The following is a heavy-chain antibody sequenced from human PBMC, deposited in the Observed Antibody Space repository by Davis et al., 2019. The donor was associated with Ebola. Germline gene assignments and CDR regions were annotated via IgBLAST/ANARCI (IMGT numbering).Heavy chain of an antibody. CDR1: GGSTSSSSYY. CDR2: IYYSGST. D-gene: IGHD5-18*01. V-gene: IGHV4-39*01. J-gene: IGHJ2*01. Sequence: MPSETLSLTCTVSGGSTSSSSYYWGWIRQPPGKGLEWIGSIYYSGSTYYNPSLKSRVTISVDTSKNQFSLTLNSVTAADTAVYYCARSAMVRGYFDLWGRGTLVTVSS. CDR3: ARSAMVRGYFDL.